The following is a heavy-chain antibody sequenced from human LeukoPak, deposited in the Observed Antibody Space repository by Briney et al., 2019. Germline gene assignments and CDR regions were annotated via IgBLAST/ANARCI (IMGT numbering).Heavy chain of an antibody. CDR2: INHSGST. CDR1: GGSFSGYY. J-gene: IGHJ4*02. V-gene: IGHV4-34*01. CDR3: ARGRLSRTRFGELLCFDY. D-gene: IGHD3-10*01. Sequence: SETLSLTCAVYGGSFSGYYWSWIRQPPGKGLEWIGEINHSGSTNYNPSLKSRVTISVDTSKNQFSLKLSSVTAADTAVYYCARGRLSRTRFGELLCFDYWGQGTLVTVSS.